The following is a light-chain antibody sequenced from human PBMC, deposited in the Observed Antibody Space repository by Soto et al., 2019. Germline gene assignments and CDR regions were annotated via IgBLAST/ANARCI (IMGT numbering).Light chain of an antibody. CDR3: SSYTSSSTVV. CDR2: DVS. V-gene: IGLV2-14*01. Sequence: QSVLTQPASVSGSPGQSITISCTGTSSDVGGYNYVSWYQQHPGKAPKLMIYDVSNRPSGVSNRFSGSKSCNTASLTISGLKAEDEADYYCSSYTSSSTVVFGGETKLTVL. J-gene: IGLJ2*01. CDR1: SSDVGGYNY.